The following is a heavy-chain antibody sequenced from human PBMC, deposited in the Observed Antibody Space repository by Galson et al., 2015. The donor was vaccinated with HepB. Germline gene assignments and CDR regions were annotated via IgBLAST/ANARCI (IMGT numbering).Heavy chain of an antibody. D-gene: IGHD6-19*01. V-gene: IGHV3-9*01. CDR3: AKAVAGYFDY. J-gene: IGHJ4*02. Sequence: SLRLSCAASGFTFDDYAMHWVRQAPGKGLEWVSGISWNSGSIGYADSVKGRFTISRDNAKNSLYLQMNSLRAEDTALYYCAKAVAGYFDYWGQGTLVTVSS. CDR1: GFTFDDYA. CDR2: ISWNSGSI.